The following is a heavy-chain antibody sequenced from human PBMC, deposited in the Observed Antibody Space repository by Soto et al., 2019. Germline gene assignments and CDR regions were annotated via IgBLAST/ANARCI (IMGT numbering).Heavy chain of an antibody. CDR2: ISYDGSNK. J-gene: IGHJ6*02. CDR3: ARDRGCSSTSCYGYYYYGMDV. CDR1: GFTFSSYA. V-gene: IGHV3-30-3*01. Sequence: GGSLRLSCAASGFTFSSYAMHWVRQAPGKGLEWVAVISYDGSNKYYADSVKGRFTISRDNSKNTLYLQMNSLRAEDTAVYYCARDRGCSSTSCYGYYYYGMDVWGQGTTVTVSS. D-gene: IGHD2-2*01.